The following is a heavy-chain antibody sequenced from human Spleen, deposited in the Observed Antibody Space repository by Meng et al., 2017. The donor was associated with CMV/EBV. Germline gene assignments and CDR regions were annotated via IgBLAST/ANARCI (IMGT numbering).Heavy chain of an antibody. V-gene: IGHV3-11*01. Sequence: GGSLRLSCAASGFTFSDYYMSWIRQAPGKGLEWVSYISSSGSTIYYADSVKGRFTISRDNAKNSLYLQMNSLRAEDTAVYYCARDTGYCSSTSCYIPYWYFDLWGRGTLVTVSS. CDR2: ISSSGSTI. CDR1: GFTFSDYY. D-gene: IGHD2-2*02. CDR3: ARDTGYCSSTSCYIPYWYFDL. J-gene: IGHJ2*01.